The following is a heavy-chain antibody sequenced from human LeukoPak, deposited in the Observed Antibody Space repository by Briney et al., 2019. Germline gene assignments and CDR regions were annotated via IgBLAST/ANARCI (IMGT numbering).Heavy chain of an antibody. D-gene: IGHD2-2*01. CDR3: ARRARGYCSSTSCFIDY. V-gene: IGHV5-51*01. J-gene: IGHJ4*02. CDR1: GYSFTTYW. CDR2: IYPGDSDT. Sequence: GESLKISCKGSGYSFTTYWIGWVRQMPGKGLEWMGIIYPGDSDTRYSSSFQGQVTISADKSISTAYLQWSSLRASDTAMYYCARRARGYCSSTSCFIDYWGQGTLVTVSS.